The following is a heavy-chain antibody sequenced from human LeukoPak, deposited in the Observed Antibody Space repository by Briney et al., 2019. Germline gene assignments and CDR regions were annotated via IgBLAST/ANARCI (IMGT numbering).Heavy chain of an antibody. Sequence: SETLSLTCTFSGGSISISSYYWGWIRQPPGKGLEWIGSIYYSGSTYYNPSLKSRVTISVDTSKNQFSLKLSSVTAADTAVYYCARLLVGTLYYFDYWGQGTLVTVSS. J-gene: IGHJ4*02. V-gene: IGHV4-39*01. CDR2: IYYSGST. CDR1: GGSISISSYY. D-gene: IGHD2-21*02. CDR3: ARLLVGTLYYFDY.